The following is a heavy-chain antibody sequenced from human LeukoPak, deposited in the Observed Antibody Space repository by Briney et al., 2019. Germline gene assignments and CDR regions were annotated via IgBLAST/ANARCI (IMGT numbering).Heavy chain of an antibody. CDR3: VRVKSNNWWGNFDY. J-gene: IGHJ4*02. CDR1: GYTFTDYG. Sequence: ASVKVSCKAFGYTFTDYGITWVQQAPGQGLQWLGWVSANTGNTNYAQRFQGRVTMTIDTSTSTAYMELRSLGSDDTAVYYCVRVKSNNWWGNFDYWGQGTLVTVSS. CDR2: VSANTGNT. D-gene: IGHD1-20*01. V-gene: IGHV1-18*04.